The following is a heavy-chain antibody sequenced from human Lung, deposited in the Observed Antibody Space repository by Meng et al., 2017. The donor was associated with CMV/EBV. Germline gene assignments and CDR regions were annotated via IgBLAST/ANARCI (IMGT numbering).Heavy chain of an antibody. CDR2: ININTGNP. V-gene: IGHV7-4-1*01. D-gene: IGHD6-19*01. Sequence: QVRLVQSGSGLKKPGDSVKVSCQAAGYTFTSSSMNWVRHAPGQGLEWMGWININTGNPTYAQGFTGRFVFSLDTSVSTAYLQIDSLKADDTAVYYCARGNGWRFDYWGQGTLVTVSS. CDR3: ARGNGWRFDY. J-gene: IGHJ4*02. CDR1: GYTFTSSS.